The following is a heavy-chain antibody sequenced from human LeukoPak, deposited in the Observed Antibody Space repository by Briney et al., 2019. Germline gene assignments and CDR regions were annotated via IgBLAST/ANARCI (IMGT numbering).Heavy chain of an antibody. CDR2: SRNRAESYTT. CDR3: VRSGSYFFDY. D-gene: IGHD3-10*01. Sequence: GGSLRLSCAASGFTFSDPYMDWVRQAPGKGLEWVGRSRNRAESYTTEYAASVKGRFTISRDDSKNSLYLQMNSLKTEDTAVYYCVRSGSYFFDYWGQGTLVTVSS. J-gene: IGHJ4*02. V-gene: IGHV3-72*01. CDR1: GFTFSDPY.